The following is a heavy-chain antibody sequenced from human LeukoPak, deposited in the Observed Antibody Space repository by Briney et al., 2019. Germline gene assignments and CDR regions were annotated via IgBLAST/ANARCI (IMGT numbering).Heavy chain of an antibody. V-gene: IGHV3-15*01. CDR3: STGGVGQYEYYFDY. J-gene: IGHJ4*02. CDR2: IKSKTAGGTI. Sequence: GGSLRLSCAASEFTFSNAWMSWVRQAPEKGLEWVGRIKSKTAGGTIDYAAPVKGRFTISRDDSKNTLYLQMNSLKTEETAVYYCSTGGVGQYEYYFDYWGQGTLVTVSS. CDR1: EFTFSNAW. D-gene: IGHD2-2*01.